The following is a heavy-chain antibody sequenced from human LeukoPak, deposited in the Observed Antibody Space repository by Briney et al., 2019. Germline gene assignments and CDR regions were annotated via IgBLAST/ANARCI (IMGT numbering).Heavy chain of an antibody. J-gene: IGHJ6*03. V-gene: IGHV3-7*01. Sequence: GGSLRLSCAASGFTFSSYWMSWVRQAPGKGLEWVANIKQDGSEKYYVDSAKGRFTISRDNAKNSLYLQINSLRAEDTAVYYCARRDCSSTSCYTRHYYMDVWGKGTTVTVSS. CDR3: ARRDCSSTSCYTRHYYMDV. CDR1: GFTFSSYW. D-gene: IGHD2-2*02. CDR2: IKQDGSEK.